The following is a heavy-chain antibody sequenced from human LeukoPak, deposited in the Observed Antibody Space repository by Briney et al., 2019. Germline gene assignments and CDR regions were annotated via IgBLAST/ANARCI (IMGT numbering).Heavy chain of an antibody. CDR3: ARDRRITIFGVVIKSDYYMDV. CDR1: GYTFTGYY. Sequence: GASVKVSCKASGYTFTGYYMHWVRQAPGQGLEWMGWINPNSGGTNYAQKLQGRVTMTTDTSTSTAYMELRSLRSDDTAVYYCARDRRITIFGVVIKSDYYMDVWGKGTTVTVSS. D-gene: IGHD3-3*01. V-gene: IGHV1-2*02. CDR2: INPNSGGT. J-gene: IGHJ6*03.